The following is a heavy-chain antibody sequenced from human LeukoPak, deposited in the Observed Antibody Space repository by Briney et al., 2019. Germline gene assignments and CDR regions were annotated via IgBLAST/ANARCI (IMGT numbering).Heavy chain of an antibody. J-gene: IGHJ4*02. D-gene: IGHD5-24*01. CDR3: ATVPGSRDGYNSGFDY. V-gene: IGHV1-24*01. CDR2: FDPEDGET. Sequence: ASVKVSCKVSGYTLTELSMHWVRQAPGKGLEWMGGFDPEDGETIYAQKFQGRVTMTEDTSTDTAYMELSSLRSEDTAVYYCATVPGSRDGYNSGFDYWGQGTLVTVSS. CDR1: GYTLTELS.